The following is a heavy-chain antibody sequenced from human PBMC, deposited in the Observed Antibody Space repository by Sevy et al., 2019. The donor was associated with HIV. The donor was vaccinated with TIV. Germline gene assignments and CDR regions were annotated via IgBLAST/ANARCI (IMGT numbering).Heavy chain of an antibody. CDR3: ARECGAEKKYQLLPDYDYSYGMDV. D-gene: IGHD2-2*01. V-gene: IGHV3-21*03. Sequence: GGSLRLSCAASGFTFSSYSMNWVRQAPGKGLEWVSSISSSSSYIYYADSVKGRFTISRNNAKNSLYLQMNSQRAEDKAVYYCARECGAEKKYQLLPDYDYSYGMDVWVQGTTVTVSS. CDR2: ISSSSSYI. CDR1: GFTFSSYS. J-gene: IGHJ6*02.